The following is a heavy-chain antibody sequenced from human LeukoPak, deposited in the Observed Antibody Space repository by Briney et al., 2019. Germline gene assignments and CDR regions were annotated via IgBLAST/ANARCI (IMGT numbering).Heavy chain of an antibody. J-gene: IGHJ6*03. CDR3: ARIPGGCSSTSCKGYYYYMDV. Sequence: GASVKVSCKASGYTFTGYYLHWVRQAPGQGLEWMGWINPNSGGTNYTQKFQGWVTMTRDTSISTAYMELSRLRSDDTAVYYCARIPGGCSSTSCKGYYYYMDVWGKGTTVTVSS. CDR1: GYTFTGYY. CDR2: INPNSGGT. V-gene: IGHV1-2*04. D-gene: IGHD2-2*01.